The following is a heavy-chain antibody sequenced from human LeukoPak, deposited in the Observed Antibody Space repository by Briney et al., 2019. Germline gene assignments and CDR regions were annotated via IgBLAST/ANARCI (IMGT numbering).Heavy chain of an antibody. CDR2: ISSSSIYI. CDR3: ARERSPIHLPLYGMDV. CDR1: GFTFSTYS. V-gene: IGHV3-21*01. D-gene: IGHD5-18*01. J-gene: IGHJ6*02. Sequence: GGSLRLSCAASGFTFSTYSMNWVRQAPGKGLEWVSSISSSSIYIYYADSVKGRFTISRDNAKNSLYLQMNSLRPEDTAVYYCARERSPIHLPLYGMDVWGQGTTVTVSS.